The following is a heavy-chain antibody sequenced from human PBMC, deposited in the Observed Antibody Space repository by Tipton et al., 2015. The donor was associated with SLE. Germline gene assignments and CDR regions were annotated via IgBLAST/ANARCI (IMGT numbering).Heavy chain of an antibody. J-gene: IGHJ4*02. D-gene: IGHD6-19*01. V-gene: IGHV3-7*05. Sequence: GSLRLSCAASGFTFSSYWMSWVRQAPGKGLEWVANIKQDGSEKYYVDSVKGRFTVSRDNAKNSLYLQMNSLRAEDTAVYYCAREFPGTAIAVAAYFDYWGQGTLVTVSS. CDR3: AREFPGTAIAVAAYFDY. CDR1: GFTFSSYW. CDR2: IKQDGSEK.